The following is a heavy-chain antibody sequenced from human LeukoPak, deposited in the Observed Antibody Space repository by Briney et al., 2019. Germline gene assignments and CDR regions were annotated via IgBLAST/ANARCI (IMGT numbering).Heavy chain of an antibody. D-gene: IGHD3-10*01. J-gene: IGHJ2*01. Sequence: SETLSLTCTVSGGSISSYYWSWIRQPPGKRPEWIGYIYYSGSTNYNPSLKSRVTISVDTSKNQFSLKLSSVTAADTAVYYCARGLGGYFDLWGRGTLVTVSS. CDR1: GGSISSYY. CDR2: IYYSGST. CDR3: ARGLGGYFDL. V-gene: IGHV4-59*01.